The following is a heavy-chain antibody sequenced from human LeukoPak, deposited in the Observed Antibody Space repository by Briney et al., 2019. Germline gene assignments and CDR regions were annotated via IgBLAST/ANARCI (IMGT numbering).Heavy chain of an antibody. V-gene: IGHV3-53*01. Sequence: TGGSLRLSCAASGFTVSSNYMSWVRQAPGKGLEWVSVIYSGGSTYYADSVKGRFTISRDNSKNTLYLQMNSLRAEDTAVYYCARTTVTQPFDYWGQGTPVTVSS. J-gene: IGHJ4*02. CDR1: GFTVSSNY. CDR3: ARTTVTQPFDY. CDR2: IYSGGST. D-gene: IGHD4-17*01.